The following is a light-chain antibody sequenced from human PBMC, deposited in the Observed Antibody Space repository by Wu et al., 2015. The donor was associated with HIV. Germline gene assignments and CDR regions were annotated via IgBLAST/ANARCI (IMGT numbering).Light chain of an antibody. CDR3: QNYHSAPLT. V-gene: IGKV1-27*01. CDR2: AAS. J-gene: IGKJ4*01. Sequence: DIQMTQSPSSLSASVGDRVTITCRASQDITNYLAWYQQRPGKVPKFLIYAASSLHSGVPSRFSGSGSGTDFTLTISSLQPEDVATYYCQNYHSAPLTFGGGTKVQIK. CDR1: QDITNY.